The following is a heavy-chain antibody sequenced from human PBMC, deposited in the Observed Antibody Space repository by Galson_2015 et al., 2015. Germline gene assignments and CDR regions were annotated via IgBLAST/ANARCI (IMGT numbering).Heavy chain of an antibody. V-gene: IGHV3-30*01. J-gene: IGHJ6*03. CDR3: AGDIVLVDYYYMDV. CDR2: ISYDGSNK. Sequence: SLRLSCAASGFTFSSYAMHWVRQAPGKGLEWVAVISYDGSNKYYADSVKGRFTISRDNSKNTLYLQMNSLRAEDTAVYYCAGDIVLVDYYYMDVWGKGTTVTVSS. D-gene: IGHD2-8*02. CDR1: GFTFSSYA.